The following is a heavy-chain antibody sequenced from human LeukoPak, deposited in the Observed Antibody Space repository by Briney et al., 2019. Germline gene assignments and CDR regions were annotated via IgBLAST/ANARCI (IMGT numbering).Heavy chain of an antibody. CDR1: DGSINSGSFY. Sequence: SETLSLTCSVSDGSINSGSFYWAWIRQPPGKGLEWIGSVYYSGSTYYNPSLKSRVTISVDRSKNQFSLKLSSVTAADTAVYYCATIRDYYYYGMDVWGQGTTVTVSS. CDR2: VYYSGST. V-gene: IGHV4-39*07. J-gene: IGHJ6*02. CDR3: ATIRDYYYYGMDV.